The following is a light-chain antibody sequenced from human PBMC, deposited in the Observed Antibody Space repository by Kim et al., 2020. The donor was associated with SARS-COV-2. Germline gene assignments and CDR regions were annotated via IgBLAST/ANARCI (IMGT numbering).Light chain of an antibody. CDR3: QAWDSSTGGV. J-gene: IGLJ3*02. Sequence: SYELTQPPSVSVSPGQTASITCSGDKLGDKYACWYQQKPGQSPLLVIYKDSKRPSGIPERFSGSNSGNTATLTISGTQAMDEADYYCQAWDSSTGGVFGGGTQLTVL. CDR2: KDS. V-gene: IGLV3-1*01. CDR1: KLGDKY.